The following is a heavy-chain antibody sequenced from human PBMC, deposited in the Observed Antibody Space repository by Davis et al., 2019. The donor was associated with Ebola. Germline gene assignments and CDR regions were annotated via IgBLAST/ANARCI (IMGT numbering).Heavy chain of an antibody. CDR2: MNPNSGNT. CDR3: ARRVGVSMDTRHDY. Sequence: ASVKVSCKASGYTFTSYDINWVRQATGQGLEWMGWMNPNSGNTGYAQNFQGRVTMTSNTSISTAYMELSSLRSEDTAVYYWARRVGVSMDTRHDYWGQGTLVTVSA. J-gene: IGHJ4*02. V-gene: IGHV1-8*01. D-gene: IGHD5-18*01. CDR1: GYTFTSYD.